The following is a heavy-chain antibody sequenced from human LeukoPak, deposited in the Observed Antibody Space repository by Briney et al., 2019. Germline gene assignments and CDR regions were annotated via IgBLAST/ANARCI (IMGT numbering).Heavy chain of an antibody. J-gene: IGHJ4*02. V-gene: IGHV4-34*01. CDR3: VRSGWYSADY. D-gene: IGHD6-19*01. CDR2: INHSGST. CDR1: SGSFSGYY. Sequence: SETLSLTCAVYSGSFSGYYWSWIRQPPGKGLEWIGEINHSGSTNYNPSLKSRVTMSVDTSKNQFSLKLSSVTAADTAVYYCVRSGWYSADYWGQGTLVTVSS.